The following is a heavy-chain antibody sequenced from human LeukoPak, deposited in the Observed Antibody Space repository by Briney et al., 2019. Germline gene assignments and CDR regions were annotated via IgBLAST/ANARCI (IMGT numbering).Heavy chain of an antibody. CDR3: AREGAMAFDY. CDR2: ISGDESGS. V-gene: IGHV3-74*01. J-gene: IGHJ4*02. CDR1: GFTFSNYW. D-gene: IGHD5-18*01. Sequence: PGGSLRLSCAASGFTFSNYWMHWVRQAPGKGLVWVSRISGDESGSTYADSVKGRFTISRDNAKNTLYLQMNSLRAEDTAVYYCAREGAMAFDYWGQGTLVTVSS.